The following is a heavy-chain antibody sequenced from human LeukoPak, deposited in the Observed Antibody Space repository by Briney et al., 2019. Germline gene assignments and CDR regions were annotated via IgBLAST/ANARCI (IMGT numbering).Heavy chain of an antibody. CDR3: ARDYDILTGYYMLPGH. V-gene: IGHV1-2*02. D-gene: IGHD3-9*01. CDR1: GYTFTGYY. Sequence: ASVKVSFKASGYTFTGYYMHWVRQAPGQGLEWMGWINPNSGGTNYAQKFQGRVTMTRDTSISTAYMELSRLRSDDTAVYYCARDYDILTGYYMLPGHWGQGTLVTVSS. CDR2: INPNSGGT. J-gene: IGHJ4*02.